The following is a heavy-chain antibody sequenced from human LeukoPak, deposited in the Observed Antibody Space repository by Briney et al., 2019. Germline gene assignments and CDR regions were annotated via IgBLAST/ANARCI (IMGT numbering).Heavy chain of an antibody. CDR3: ARDISGYSASDYAFDI. D-gene: IGHD5-12*01. CDR2: ISSSSSYI. Sequence: GGSLRLSCVASGFSFSTYWMSWVRQAPGKGLEWVSSISSSSSYIYYADSVKGRFTISRDNAKNSLYLQMNSLRAEDTAVYYCARDISGYSASDYAFDIWGQGTMVTVSS. V-gene: IGHV3-21*01. CDR1: GFSFSTYW. J-gene: IGHJ3*02.